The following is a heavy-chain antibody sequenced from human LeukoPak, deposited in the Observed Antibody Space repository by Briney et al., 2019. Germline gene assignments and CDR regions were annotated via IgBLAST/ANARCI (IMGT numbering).Heavy chain of an antibody. Sequence: SETLSLTCAVYGGSFSGYYWSWIRQPPGKGLEWIGSIYHSGSTYYNPSLKSRVTISVDTSKNQFSLKLSSVTAADTAVYYCARARYSGTDWGYYFDYWGQGTLVTVSS. CDR3: ARARYSGTDWGYYFDY. CDR1: GGSFSGYY. D-gene: IGHD5-12*01. J-gene: IGHJ4*02. V-gene: IGHV4-34*01. CDR2: IYHSGST.